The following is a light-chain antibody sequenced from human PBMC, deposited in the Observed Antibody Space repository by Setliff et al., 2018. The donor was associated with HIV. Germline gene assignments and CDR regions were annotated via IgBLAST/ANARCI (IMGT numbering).Light chain of an antibody. J-gene: IGLJ2*01. Sequence: SVLTQPPSASGTPGQRVTISCSGSSSNIGSNTVNWYQQLPGTAPKLVIYRNNQRPSGVPDRFSGSKSGTSASLAISGLQSEDEADYYCAAWDDSLNGVVFCGGTKGTV. V-gene: IGLV1-44*01. CDR1: SSNIGSNT. CDR3: AAWDDSLNGVV. CDR2: RNN.